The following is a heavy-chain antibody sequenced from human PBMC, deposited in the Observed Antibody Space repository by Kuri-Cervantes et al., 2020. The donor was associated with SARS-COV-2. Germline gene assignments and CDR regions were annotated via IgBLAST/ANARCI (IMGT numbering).Heavy chain of an antibody. CDR1: GFTFSTYA. V-gene: IGHV3-23*01. D-gene: IGHD6-19*01. CDR2: ISPSGGST. CDR3: ARDHSSGLRY. J-gene: IGHJ4*02. Sequence: GGSLRLSCAASGFTFSTYAMNWVRQAPGRGLEWVSSISPSGGSTYYAGSVKVRFTISRDNSKNTLYLQMNSLRAEDTAVYYCARDHSSGLRYWGQGTLVTVSS.